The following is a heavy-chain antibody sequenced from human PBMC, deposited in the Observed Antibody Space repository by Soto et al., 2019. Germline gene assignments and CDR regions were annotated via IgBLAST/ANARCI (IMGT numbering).Heavy chain of an antibody. J-gene: IGHJ6*03. CDR2: IKQDGSEK. CDR3: ARDGEGPGNYYYYYYMDV. D-gene: IGHD7-27*01. CDR1: GFTFSSYW. Sequence: GGSLRLSCAASGFTFSSYWMSWVRQAPGKGLEWVANIKQDGSEKYYVDSVRGRFTISRDNAKNSLYLQMNSLRAEDTAVYYCARDGEGPGNYYYYYYMDVWGKGTTVTVSS. V-gene: IGHV3-7*01.